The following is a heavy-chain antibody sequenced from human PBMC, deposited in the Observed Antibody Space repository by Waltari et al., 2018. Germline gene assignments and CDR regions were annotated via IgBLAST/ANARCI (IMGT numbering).Heavy chain of an antibody. V-gene: IGHV3-53*01. J-gene: IGHJ4*02. D-gene: IGHD6-13*01. CDR3: ARDLGYSSNWGY. CDR2: IYSSGTT. Sequence: EVQLVESGGGLIQPGGSLRLSCAASGFTVSTTYMSWVRQAPGKGLGWVSLIYSSGTTYYADSVKGRFTISRDISKNTLYLQMNSLRAEDTAVYYCARDLGYSSNWGYWGQGTLVTVSS. CDR1: GFTVSTTY.